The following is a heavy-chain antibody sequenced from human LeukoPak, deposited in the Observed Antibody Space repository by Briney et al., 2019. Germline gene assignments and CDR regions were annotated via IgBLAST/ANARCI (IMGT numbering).Heavy chain of an antibody. CDR2: ISAYNGNT. J-gene: IGHJ6*03. D-gene: IGHD3-3*01. CDR3: ARRIYDFWSGYYYYYYMDV. CDR1: GYTFTSYG. V-gene: IGHV1-18*01. Sequence: ASVKVSCKASGYTFTSYGISWVRQAPGQGLERMGWISAYNGNTNYAQKLQGRVTMTTDTSTSTAYMELRSLRSDDTAVYYCARRIYDFWSGYYYYYYMDVWGKGTTVTVSS.